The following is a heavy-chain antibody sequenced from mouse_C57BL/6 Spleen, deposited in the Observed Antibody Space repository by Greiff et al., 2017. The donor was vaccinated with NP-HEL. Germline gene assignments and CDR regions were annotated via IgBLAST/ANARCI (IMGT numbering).Heavy chain of an antibody. CDR2: IYPGDGDT. J-gene: IGHJ3*01. D-gene: IGHD1-1*01. CDR1: GYAFSSYW. V-gene: IGHV1-80*01. Sequence: QVQLQQSGAELVKPGASVKISCKASGYAFSSYWMNWVKQRPGTGLEWIGQIYPGDGDTNYNGKFKGKATLTADKSSSTAYMQLSSLTSEDSAVYFCARSSAGSTSFAYWGQGTLVTVSA. CDR3: ARSSAGSTSFAY.